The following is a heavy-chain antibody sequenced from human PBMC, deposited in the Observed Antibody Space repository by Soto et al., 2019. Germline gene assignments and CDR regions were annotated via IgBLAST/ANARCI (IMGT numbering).Heavy chain of an antibody. V-gene: IGHV3-30-3*01. CDR3: XXXXXXXXXXYTLVGXXXXMDV. CDR2: ISYDGNNK. J-gene: IGHJ6*02. Sequence: QVQLVESGGGMVQPGRSLRLSCAASGFTFSNYVMYWVRQAPXXGLEWVAGISYDGNNKYYADSVKGRFTISRDNSKNTLYLXXXXXXXXXXXXXXXXXXXXXXXXXYTLVGXXXXMDVWGQGTTVTVSS. D-gene: IGHD2-8*02. CDR1: GFTFSNYV.